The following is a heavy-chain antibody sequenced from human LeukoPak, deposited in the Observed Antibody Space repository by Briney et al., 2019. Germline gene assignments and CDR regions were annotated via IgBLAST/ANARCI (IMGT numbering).Heavy chain of an antibody. D-gene: IGHD6-19*01. Sequence: PGGSLRLSCAASGFTVSSNNMNWVRQAPGKRLEWVSAIYSGDTTYYADSVKGRFTISRDNSKSTLYLQMNSLTPGDTGVFYCAGWTPDTSGSFNYWGQGTLVTVSS. V-gene: IGHV3-66*02. CDR3: AGWTPDTSGSFNY. CDR2: IYSGDTT. J-gene: IGHJ4*02. CDR1: GFTVSSNN.